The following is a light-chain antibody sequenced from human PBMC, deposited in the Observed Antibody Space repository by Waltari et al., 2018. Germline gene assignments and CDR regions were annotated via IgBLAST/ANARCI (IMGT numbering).Light chain of an antibody. Sequence: EIVLTQSPGSLSLSPGERATLSCRASQSVSDNLAWYQQKPGQAPRLLISDASNRATGIPARFSGSGSGTDFTLVISSLEAEDFAVYYCQQRSNWPPRYTFGQGTKLEIK. CDR2: DAS. CDR3: QQRSNWPPRYT. J-gene: IGKJ2*01. CDR1: QSVSDN. V-gene: IGKV3-11*01.